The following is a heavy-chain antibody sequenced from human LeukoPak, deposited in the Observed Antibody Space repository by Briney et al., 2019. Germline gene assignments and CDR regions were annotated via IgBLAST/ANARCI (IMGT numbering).Heavy chain of an antibody. V-gene: IGHV4-4*07. CDR3: ARDSYYYDSRGYYRFDY. D-gene: IGHD3-22*01. J-gene: IGHJ4*02. CDR1: GGSISTYY. Sequence: SETLSLTCSVSGGSISTYYWSWIRQPAGKGLEWIGRIYTSGSTNYNPSLKSRVTMSVDTSKNQLSLKLRSVTAADTAVYYCARDSYYYDSRGYYRFDYWGQGTLVTVSS. CDR2: IYTSGST.